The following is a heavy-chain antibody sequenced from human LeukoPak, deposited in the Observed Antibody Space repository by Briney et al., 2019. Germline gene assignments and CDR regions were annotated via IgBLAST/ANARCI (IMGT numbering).Heavy chain of an antibody. J-gene: IGHJ4*02. V-gene: IGHV1-69*05. CDR1: GGTFSSYA. D-gene: IGHD2-2*01. Sequence: SVKVSCKASGGTFSSYAISWVRQAPGQGLEWMGGIIPIFGTANYAQKFQGRVTITTDESTSTAYMELSSLRSEDTAVYYCARGRDIVVVPAAIPHFDYWGQGTLVTVSS. CDR3: ARGRDIVVVPAAIPHFDY. CDR2: IIPIFGTA.